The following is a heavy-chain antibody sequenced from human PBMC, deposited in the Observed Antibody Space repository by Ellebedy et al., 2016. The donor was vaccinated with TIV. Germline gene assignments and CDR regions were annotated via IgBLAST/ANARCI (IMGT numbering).Heavy chain of an antibody. V-gene: IGHV1-46*04. Sequence: AASVKVSCQASGYTFSSYLMHWVRQAPGHGIEWMGIINPSAGSTTYAQSLQGRLTMTRDTSTTTVNMELNSLRSEDTAVYYCAKSRRTGWLHTPDYWGQGTLVIVSS. CDR2: INPSAGST. J-gene: IGHJ4*02. CDR1: GYTFSSYL. CDR3: AKSRRTGWLHTPDY. D-gene: IGHD6-19*01.